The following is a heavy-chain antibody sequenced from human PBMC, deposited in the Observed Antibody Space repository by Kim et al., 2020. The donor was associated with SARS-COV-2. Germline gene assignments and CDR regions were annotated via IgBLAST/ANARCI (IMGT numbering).Heavy chain of an antibody. CDR3: ARDPWSRLRGVTYSYYGMDV. Sequence: GVSLRLSCAASGFPFSSCAIHWVRQAQGKGLEWVAVISYDGSNKNYAESVKGRFTISRDNSKNTLSLQMHSLRAEDTALYYCARDPWSRLRGVTYSYYGMDVWGQGTTVSVSS. CDR1: GFPFSSCA. J-gene: IGHJ6*02. CDR2: ISYDGSNK. D-gene: IGHD3-10*01. V-gene: IGHV3-30-3*01.